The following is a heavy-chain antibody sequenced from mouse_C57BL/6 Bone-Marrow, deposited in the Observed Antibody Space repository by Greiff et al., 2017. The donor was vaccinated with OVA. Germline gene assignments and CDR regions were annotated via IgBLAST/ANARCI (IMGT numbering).Heavy chain of an antibody. CDR3: ERGWMGYYGYFDY. CDR1: GYTFTSYW. Sequence: VQLQQPGAELVKPGASVKLSCKASGYTFTSYWMHWVKQRPGRGLEWIGRIDPNSGGTKYNEKFTSKATLTVDKPSSTAYRQLSSLTSDDSAVYYCERGWMGYYGYFDYWGQGTTLTVSS. CDR2: IDPNSGGT. J-gene: IGHJ2*01. D-gene: IGHD1-1*01. V-gene: IGHV1-72*01.